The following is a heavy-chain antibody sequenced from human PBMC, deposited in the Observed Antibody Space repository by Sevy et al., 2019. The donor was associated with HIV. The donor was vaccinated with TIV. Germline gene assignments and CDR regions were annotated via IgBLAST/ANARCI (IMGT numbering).Heavy chain of an antibody. V-gene: IGHV4-4*07. J-gene: IGHJ4*02. D-gene: IGHD4-4*01. CDR3: AREQSFYSNSFDY. CDR2: IYTTGST. CDR1: GDSFSSSY. Sequence: SETLSLTCTVSGDSFSSSYWTWIRQPAGKGLEWIERIYTTGSTNYNPSLKSRVTMSVDTSKNQISLNLTSVTAADTAVYYCAREQSFYSNSFDYWGQGTLVTVSS.